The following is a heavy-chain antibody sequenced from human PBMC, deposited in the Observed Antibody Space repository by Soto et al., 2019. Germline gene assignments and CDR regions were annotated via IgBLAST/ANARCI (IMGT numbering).Heavy chain of an antibody. CDR1: GFTFSSYG. CDR3: ARGSTMTELVDAFDI. D-gene: IGHD3-22*01. V-gene: IGHV3-33*01. CDR2: IWYDGSNK. J-gene: IGHJ3*02. Sequence: QVQLVESGGGVVQPGRSLRLSCAASGFTFSSYGMHWVRQAPGKGLEWVAVIWYDGSNKYYADSVKGRFTISRDNSKNTLYLQMNSLRAEDTAVYYCARGSTMTELVDAFDIWGQGTMVTVSS.